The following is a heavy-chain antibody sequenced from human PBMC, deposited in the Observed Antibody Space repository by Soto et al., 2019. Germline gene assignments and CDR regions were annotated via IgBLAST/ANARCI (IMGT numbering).Heavy chain of an antibody. V-gene: IGHV3-23*01. Sequence: GGSLRLSCVASGFTFSNYAMSWVRRAPGKGLEWVSSISYSGGGAYYADSVKGRFTFSRDNSKKMLYLQMNSLRVEDTAVYYCARRITMVRGPYQYSAFDVWGQGTTVTVSS. CDR2: ISYSGGGA. CDR1: GFTFSNYA. J-gene: IGHJ6*02. D-gene: IGHD3-10*01. CDR3: ARRITMVRGPYQYSAFDV.